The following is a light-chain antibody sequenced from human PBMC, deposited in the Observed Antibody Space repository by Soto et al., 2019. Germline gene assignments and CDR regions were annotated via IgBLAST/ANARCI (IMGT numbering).Light chain of an antibody. Sequence: QSALTQPRSVSGSPGQSVTLSCTGTSSDVGGYDFVSWYQQHPGKAPKLLIYDVTKRPSGVPDRFSGSKSGNSASLTISGLQAEDESDYYCSSYAGSYSLGVFGGGTQLTVL. CDR3: SSYAGSYSLGV. J-gene: IGLJ3*02. CDR2: DVT. V-gene: IGLV2-11*01. CDR1: SSDVGGYDF.